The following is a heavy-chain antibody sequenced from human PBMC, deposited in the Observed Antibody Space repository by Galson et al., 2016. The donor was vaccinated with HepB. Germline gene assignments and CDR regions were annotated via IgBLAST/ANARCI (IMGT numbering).Heavy chain of an antibody. J-gene: IGHJ4*02. D-gene: IGHD4-23*01. CDR2: IYKNGGT. V-gene: IGHV4-61*02. CDR3: AREAVAYDPIFDY. Sequence: TLSLTCTVSGASISSSAYYWSWIRQSAGKGLEWIGRIYKNGGTNYNPSLRSRVSISLDTSKNQFSLKLNSVTVADTAVYFCAREAVAYDPIFDYWGQGTLVTVSS. CDR1: GASISSSAYY.